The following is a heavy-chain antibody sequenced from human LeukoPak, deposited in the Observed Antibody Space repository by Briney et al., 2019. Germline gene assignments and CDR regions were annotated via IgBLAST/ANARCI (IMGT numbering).Heavy chain of an antibody. J-gene: IGHJ4*02. CDR1: GFTFSSHS. Sequence: GGSLRLSCAASGFTFSSHSMAWVRQAPGKGLEWVSGISDRGTTTYYADSVKGRFTSSRDNSKNTLYLQMNSLRAEDTAVYYCARTGIAVAGMFNWGQGTLVTVSS. CDR3: ARTGIAVAGMFN. D-gene: IGHD6-19*01. V-gene: IGHV3-23*01. CDR2: ISDRGTTT.